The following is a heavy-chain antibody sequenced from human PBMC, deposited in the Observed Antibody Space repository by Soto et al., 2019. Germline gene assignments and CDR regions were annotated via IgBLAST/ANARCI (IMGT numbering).Heavy chain of an antibody. J-gene: IGHJ4*02. CDR3: AREGFSGYEALDY. CDR1: GGPIRSYY. CDR2: IAYTGIT. V-gene: IGHV4-59*01. Sequence: QVHLQESGPGLLKPSETLSLTCSVSGGPIRSYYLSWVRQAPGKGLEWIAYIAYTGITGYNPSLRRRVTISGDTSQNVFSLKMTSVTAADTAVYYCAREGFSGYEALDYWGQGILVTVSS. D-gene: IGHD5-12*01.